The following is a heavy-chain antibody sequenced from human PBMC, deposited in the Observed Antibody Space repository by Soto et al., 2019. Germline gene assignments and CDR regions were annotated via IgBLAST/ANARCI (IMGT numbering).Heavy chain of an antibody. CDR1: GDSISSYY. J-gene: IGHJ4*02. CDR3: ARPGRDWGSLEY. D-gene: IGHD7-27*01. Sequence: SETLSLTCTVSGDSISSYYWTWIRQPPGKGLEWIAFIYYGGSTNYNPSLKTRCTISVDTSKNKFSLNLNSVTAGDTAVYYCARPGRDWGSLEYWGQGTRVPVSS. CDR2: IYYGGST. V-gene: IGHV4-59*08.